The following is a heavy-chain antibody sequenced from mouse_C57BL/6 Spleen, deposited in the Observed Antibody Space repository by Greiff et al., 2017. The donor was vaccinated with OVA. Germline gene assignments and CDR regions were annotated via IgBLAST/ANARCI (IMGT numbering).Heavy chain of an antibody. J-gene: IGHJ2*01. CDR3: TRDGGPDYYFDY. CDR2: ISSGGDYI. V-gene: IGHV5-9-1*02. D-gene: IGHD2-3*01. CDR1: GFTFSSYA. Sequence: EVQVVESGEGLVKPGGSLKLSCAASGFTFSSYAMSWVRQTPEKRLEWVAYISSGGDYIYYADTVKGRFTISRDNARNTLYLQMSSLKSEDTAMYYCTRDGGPDYYFDYWGQGTTLTVSS.